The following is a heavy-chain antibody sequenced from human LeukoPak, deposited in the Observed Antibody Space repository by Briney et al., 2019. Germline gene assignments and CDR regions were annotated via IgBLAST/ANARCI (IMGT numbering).Heavy chain of an antibody. J-gene: IGHJ4*02. Sequence: SETLSLTCTVSGGSISSYYWSWIRQPPGKELEWIGDIYYSGSTNYSPSLKSRVTISVDTSKNQFSLKLTSVTAADTAVYYCARVGPYDSSGYYYLREIHYFDYWGQGNLVTVSS. V-gene: IGHV4-59*01. CDR1: GGSISSYY. D-gene: IGHD3-22*01. CDR3: ARVGPYDSSGYYYLREIHYFDY. CDR2: IYYSGST.